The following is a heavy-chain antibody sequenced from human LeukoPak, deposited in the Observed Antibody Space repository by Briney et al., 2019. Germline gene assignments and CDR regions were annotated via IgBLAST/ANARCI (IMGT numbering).Heavy chain of an antibody. Sequence: GGSLRLSCAASGFTVSSNYMSWVRQAPGKGLEWVSVIYSGGSTYYADSVKGRFTISRDNSKNTLYLQMNSLRAENTAVYYCARYYYDSSGYFDYWGQGTLVTVSS. CDR3: ARYYYDSSGYFDY. J-gene: IGHJ4*02. V-gene: IGHV3-53*01. CDR2: IYSGGST. CDR1: GFTVSSNY. D-gene: IGHD3-22*01.